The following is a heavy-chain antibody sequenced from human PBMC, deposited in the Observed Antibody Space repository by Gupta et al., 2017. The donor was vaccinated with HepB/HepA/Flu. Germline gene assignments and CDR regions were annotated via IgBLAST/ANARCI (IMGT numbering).Heavy chain of an antibody. CDR2: INHSGST. CDR1: GGSFGGYY. CDR3: ARRVGVVPAAKGYNWFDP. Sequence: QVQLQQWGAGLWKPSAALSLTCPVYGGSFGGYYWRWIRQPPGRGLEWIGEINHSGSTNYNPALKSRVTISVDTSKKQFSLKLSSVTAADTAVYYCARRVGVVPAAKGYNWFDPWGQGTLVTVSS. V-gene: IGHV4-34*01. D-gene: IGHD2-2*01. J-gene: IGHJ5*02.